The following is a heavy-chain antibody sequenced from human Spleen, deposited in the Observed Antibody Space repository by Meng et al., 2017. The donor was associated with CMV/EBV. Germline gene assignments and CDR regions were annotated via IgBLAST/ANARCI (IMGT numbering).Heavy chain of an antibody. CDR1: GFTFSGYE. J-gene: IGHJ6*02. D-gene: IGHD1-26*01. V-gene: IGHV3-48*03. CDR2: ISSSGNIK. Sequence: GESLKISCVVSGFTFSGYEMNWVRLAPGKGLEWVSYISSSGNIKYYADSVKGRFTISRDNARNSLYLQMNSLRTEDTAIYYCAKDQVIVGATIRMDVWGQGTTVTVSS. CDR3: AKDQVIVGATIRMDV.